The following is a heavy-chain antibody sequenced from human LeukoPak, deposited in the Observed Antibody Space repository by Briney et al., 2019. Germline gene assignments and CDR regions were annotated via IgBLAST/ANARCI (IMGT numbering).Heavy chain of an antibody. J-gene: IGHJ4*02. Sequence: GGSLRLSCVASGFTFSSYGIHWVRQAPGKGLEWVAVVSSDGSINYNADSVKGRFTISRDTSKNTVYLQMNSLGAEDTAFYYCARGYSSSWLGYFDYWGQGTLVTVSS. D-gene: IGHD6-13*01. V-gene: IGHV3-30*03. CDR1: GFTFSSYG. CDR3: ARGYSSSWLGYFDY. CDR2: VSSDGSIN.